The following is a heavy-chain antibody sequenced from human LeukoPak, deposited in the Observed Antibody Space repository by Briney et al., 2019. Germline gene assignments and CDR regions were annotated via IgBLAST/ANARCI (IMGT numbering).Heavy chain of an antibody. CDR2: IDYSAYS. CDR1: GDSITGGGAY. J-gene: IGHJ6*02. V-gene: IGHV4-31*02. CDR3: ARDKRELDYYGMDV. Sequence: SETPSLTCTVSGDSITGGGAYWSSVRQYPGKGLEWIGHIDYSAYSYYSPSLKNRVTISVDMSKNQFSLKLTSVTAADTAVYYRARDKRELDYYGMDVWGQGITVTVSS. D-gene: IGHD3-10*01.